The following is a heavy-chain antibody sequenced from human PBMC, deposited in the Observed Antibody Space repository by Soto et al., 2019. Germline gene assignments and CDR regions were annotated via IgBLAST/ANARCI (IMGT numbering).Heavy chain of an antibody. D-gene: IGHD3-3*01. J-gene: IGHJ4*02. V-gene: IGHV3-23*01. CDR1: GVTVSDYA. CDR3: AKITVRQWLLSRYFDY. Sequence: GGSLGLSCAASGVTVSDYAVSLARQTPGKGLQWVSGISSNGVSTYYADSVKGRFTISRDNSKNTLFLQMNSLRAEDTAVYYCAKITVRQWLLSRYFDYWGQGSPVTVSS. CDR2: ISSNGVST.